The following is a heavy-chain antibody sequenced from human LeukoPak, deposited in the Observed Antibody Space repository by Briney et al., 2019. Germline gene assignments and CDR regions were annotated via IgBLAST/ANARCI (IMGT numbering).Heavy chain of an antibody. CDR1: GGSISSHY. J-gene: IGHJ6*03. Sequence: PSETLSLTCTVSGGSISSHYWSWIRQPPGKGLEWIGYIYYSGSTNYNPSLKSRVTISVDTSKNQFSLKLSFVTAADTAVYYCARGATGGYYYYYYMDVWGKGTTVTVSS. D-gene: IGHD5-12*01. CDR2: IYYSGST. V-gene: IGHV4-59*11. CDR3: ARGATGGYYYYYYMDV.